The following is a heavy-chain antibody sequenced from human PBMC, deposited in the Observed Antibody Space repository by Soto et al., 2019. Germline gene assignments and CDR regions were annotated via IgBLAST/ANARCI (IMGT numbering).Heavy chain of an antibody. J-gene: IGHJ5*02. Sequence: QVQLQESGPGQVKPSETLSLTCTVSGGSMNVYYWTWLRQPPGKGLEWIGYVRDTGSTNYNPSFKGGVPIAIDTSEKRFSLSLDAVTTADTAVYFCARCSPAKKTYDSNPGWFDPWGQGSLVAVSS. D-gene: IGHD3-22*01. V-gene: IGHV4-59*01. CDR2: VRDTGST. CDR3: ARCSPAKKTYDSNPGWFDP. CDR1: GGSMNVYY.